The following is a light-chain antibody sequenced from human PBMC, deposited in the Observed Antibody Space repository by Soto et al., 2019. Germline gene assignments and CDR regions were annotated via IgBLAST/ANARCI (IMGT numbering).Light chain of an antibody. V-gene: IGKV3-15*01. CDR2: ATA. Sequence: ETVMTQSPVTLSVSPGERATLSCRASQSVGGNVAWYQQKPGQAPRLFMYATATRATGIPARFSGSGSGTEFTLTISSLQSEDSAVYFCQQYSDWPPYTFGQGTKLEIK. CDR3: QQYSDWPPYT. CDR1: QSVGGN. J-gene: IGKJ2*01.